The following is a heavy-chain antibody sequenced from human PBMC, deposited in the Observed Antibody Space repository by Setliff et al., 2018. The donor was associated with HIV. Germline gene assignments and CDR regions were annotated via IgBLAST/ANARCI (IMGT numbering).Heavy chain of an antibody. CDR3: ARVPFGSGSYYFDF. CDR2: IYYSGST. Sequence: SETLSLTCAVSGYSISRAYHWGWIRQPPGKGLEWIGSIYYSGSTYYNASLQSRATISLDTSKNQFSLTLTSVTAADTAVYFCARVPFGSGSYYFDFWGQGTLVTVSS. D-gene: IGHD3-10*01. J-gene: IGHJ4*02. V-gene: IGHV4-38-2*01. CDR1: GYSISRAYH.